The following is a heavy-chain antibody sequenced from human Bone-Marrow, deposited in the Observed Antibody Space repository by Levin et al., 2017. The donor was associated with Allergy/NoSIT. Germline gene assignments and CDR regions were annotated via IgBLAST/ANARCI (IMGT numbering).Heavy chain of an antibody. CDR1: GYTFTTYY. CDR2: INPSGGST. V-gene: IGHV1-46*01. CDR3: ARADFGDSSGYSSNIYFDD. Sequence: PGESLKISCKASGYTFTTYYLHWVRQAPGQGFEWMGIINPSGGSTSYAQKFQGRVTMTRDTSTSTVYMELSSLRSEDTAVYYCARADFGDSSGYSSNIYFDDWGQGTLVTVSS. J-gene: IGHJ4*02. D-gene: IGHD3-22*01.